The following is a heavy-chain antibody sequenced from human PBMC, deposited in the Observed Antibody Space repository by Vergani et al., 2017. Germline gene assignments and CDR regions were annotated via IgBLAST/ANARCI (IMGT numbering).Heavy chain of an antibody. CDR2: IYYSGST. CDR3: ARGADILTGYYSGGDFDY. D-gene: IGHD3-9*01. Sequence: QVQLQESGPGLVKPSQTLSLTCTVSGGSISSGGYYWSWIRQHPGKGLEWIGYIYYSGSTNYNPSLKSRVTISVDTSKNQFSLKLSSVTAADTAVYYCARGADILTGYYSGGDFDYWGQGTMVTVSS. J-gene: IGHJ4*02. CDR1: GGSISSGGYY. V-gene: IGHV4-31*03.